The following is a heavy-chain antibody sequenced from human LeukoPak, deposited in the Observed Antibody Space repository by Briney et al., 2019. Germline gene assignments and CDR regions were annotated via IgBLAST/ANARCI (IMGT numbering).Heavy chain of an antibody. J-gene: IGHJ4*02. CDR1: GFTFSSYS. Sequence: GGSLRLSYAASGFTFSSYSMNWVRQAPGKGLEWVSSISSSSSYIYYADSVKGRFTISRDNAKNSLYLQMNSLRAEDTAVYYCAGPLIAVANQLRSYWGQGTLVTVSS. V-gene: IGHV3-21*01. CDR3: AGPLIAVANQLRSY. CDR2: ISSSSSYI. D-gene: IGHD6-19*01.